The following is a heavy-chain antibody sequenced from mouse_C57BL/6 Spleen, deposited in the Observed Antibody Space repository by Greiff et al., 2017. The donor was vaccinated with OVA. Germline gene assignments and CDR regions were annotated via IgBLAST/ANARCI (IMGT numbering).Heavy chain of an antibody. J-gene: IGHJ4*01. CDR2: ISSGGDYI. V-gene: IGHV5-9-1*02. CDR1: GFTFSSYA. CDR3: TRSPTIVAKDAMDY. Sequence: EVMLVESGEGLVKPGGSLKLSCAASGFTFSSYAMSWVRQTPEKRLEWVAYISSGGDYIYYADTVKGRFTISRDNARNTLYLQMSSLKSEDTAMYYCTRSPTIVAKDAMDYWGQGTSVTVSS. D-gene: IGHD1-1*01.